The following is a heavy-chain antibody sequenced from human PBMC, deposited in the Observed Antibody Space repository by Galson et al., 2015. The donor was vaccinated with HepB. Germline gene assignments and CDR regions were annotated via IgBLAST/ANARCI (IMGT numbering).Heavy chain of an antibody. CDR1: GDSSSSGGYY. V-gene: IGHV4-31*03. CDR3: ARDRGAYGTDP. CDR2: IYYIGGT. J-gene: IGHJ5*02. D-gene: IGHD4-17*01. Sequence: LSLTCSVSGDSSSSGGYYWSWIRQHPGKGLEWIGYIYYIGGTYYNPSLKSRVTISLDTSKNQFSLKLSSVTAADTAVYYCARDRGAYGTDPWGQGTLVTVSS.